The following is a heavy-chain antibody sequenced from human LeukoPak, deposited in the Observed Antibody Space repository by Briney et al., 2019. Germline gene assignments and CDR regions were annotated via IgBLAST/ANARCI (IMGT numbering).Heavy chain of an antibody. CDR1: LFTFCAYV. J-gene: IGHJ4*02. V-gene: IGHV3-30-3*01. CDR2: ISYDGSKK. Sequence: VGALRLSRAASLFTFCAYVMHWGRAGLGEGLWWGAVISYDGSKKDYADSVKGRFSISRDNSKNTLYLQMNSLRAADTTVYYCARELLGAFDYWGQGTLVTVSS. CDR3: ARELLGAFDY. D-gene: IGHD7-27*01.